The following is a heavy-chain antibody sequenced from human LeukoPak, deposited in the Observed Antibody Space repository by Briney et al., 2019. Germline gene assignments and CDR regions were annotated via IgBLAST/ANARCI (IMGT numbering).Heavy chain of an antibody. CDR3: AKRSGITGTLKPYQLAPDY. Sequence: PGGSLRLSCAASGFTFSSYGMHWVRQAPGKGLEWVAFIRYDGSNKYYADSVKGRFTISRDNSKNTLYLQMNSLRAEDTAVYYCAKRSGITGTLKPYQLAPDYWGQGTPVTVSS. CDR1: GFTFSSYG. CDR2: IRYDGSNK. V-gene: IGHV3-30*02. J-gene: IGHJ4*02. D-gene: IGHD1-20*01.